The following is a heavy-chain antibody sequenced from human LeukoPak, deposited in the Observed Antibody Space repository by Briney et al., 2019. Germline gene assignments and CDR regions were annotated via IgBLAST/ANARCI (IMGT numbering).Heavy chain of an antibody. Sequence: SETLSLTCTVSGGSISSDYWSWIRQPPGKALEWIGYIYYSGSIKYNPSLRSRVTISVDTSKNQFSLKLSPVTAADTAVYYCARILSGSTAFDYWGQGTLVTVSS. J-gene: IGHJ4*02. V-gene: IGHV4-59*01. CDR3: ARILSGSTAFDY. D-gene: IGHD1-26*01. CDR1: GGSISSDY. CDR2: IYYSGSI.